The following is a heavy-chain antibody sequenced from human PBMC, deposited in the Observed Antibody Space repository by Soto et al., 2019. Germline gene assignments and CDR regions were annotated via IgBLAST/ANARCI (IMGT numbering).Heavy chain of an antibody. D-gene: IGHD3-16*01. CDR1: GGSVSSGDYY. J-gene: IGHJ5*02. V-gene: IGHV4-61*08. CDR2: IYYRGST. Sequence: QVQLQESGPGLVKASETLSLTCTVSGGSVSSGDYYWSWIRQPPGKVLEWIGNIYYRGSTNYNPSLKSRSTISVDTSKNRFPLKVSSVTAADTAVYSCARIPVKTSMIYWFDPWGPGALVTVSS. CDR3: ARIPVKTSMIYWFDP.